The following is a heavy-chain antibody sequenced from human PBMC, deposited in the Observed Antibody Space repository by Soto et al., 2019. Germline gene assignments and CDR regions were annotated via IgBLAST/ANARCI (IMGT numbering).Heavy chain of an antibody. Sequence: GASVKVSCNASRYTFSSYGIRWGRQAPGQGLEWMGWISAYNGNTNYAQKLQGRVTMTTDTSTSTAYMELRSLRSDDTAVYYCARDVGMTTTFDYWGQGTLVTVS. CDR2: ISAYNGNT. J-gene: IGHJ4*02. V-gene: IGHV1-18*01. D-gene: IGHD4-17*01. CDR1: RYTFSSYG. CDR3: ARDVGMTTTFDY.